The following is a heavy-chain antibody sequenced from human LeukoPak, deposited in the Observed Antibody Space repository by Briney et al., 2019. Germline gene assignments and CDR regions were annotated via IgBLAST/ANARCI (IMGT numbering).Heavy chain of an antibody. V-gene: IGHV3-53*01. CDR3: ARDQTGIGY. CDR1: GFTFSDYY. D-gene: IGHD3-9*01. Sequence: GGSLRLSCAASGFTFSDYYMSWIRQAPGKGLEWVSVIYSGGSTYYADSVKGRFTISRDNSKNTLYLQMNSLRAEDTAVYYCARDQTGIGYWGQGTLVTVSS. J-gene: IGHJ4*02. CDR2: IYSGGST.